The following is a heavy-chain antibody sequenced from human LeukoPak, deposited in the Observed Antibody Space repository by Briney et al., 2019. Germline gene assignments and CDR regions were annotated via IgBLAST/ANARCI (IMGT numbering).Heavy chain of an antibody. V-gene: IGHV4-30-4*08. D-gene: IGHD5-24*01. CDR2: IYYSGST. J-gene: IGHJ4*02. CDR3: ASAVTAERIDY. Sequence: SETLSLTCTVSGGSISSGGYYWSWIRQHPGKGLEWIGYIYYSGSTYYNPSPKSRVTISVDTSKNQFSLELSSVTAADTAVYYCASAVTAERIDYWGQGTLVTVSS. CDR1: GGSISSGGYY.